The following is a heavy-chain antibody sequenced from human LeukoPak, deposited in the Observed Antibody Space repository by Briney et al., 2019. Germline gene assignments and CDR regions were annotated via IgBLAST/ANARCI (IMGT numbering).Heavy chain of an antibody. Sequence: GGSLRLSCAASGFTFSSYSMNWVRQAPGKGLEWVSSISTSSSYIYYADSVKGRITISRDNARKSLYLQMNSLRAEDTAVYYCAKDSSGIMVYWGQGTLVTVSS. V-gene: IGHV3-21*04. CDR1: GFTFSSYS. CDR2: ISTSSSYI. CDR3: AKDSSGIMVY. D-gene: IGHD6-19*01. J-gene: IGHJ4*02.